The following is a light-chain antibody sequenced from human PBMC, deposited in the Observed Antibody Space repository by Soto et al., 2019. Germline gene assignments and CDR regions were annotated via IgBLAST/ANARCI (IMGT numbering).Light chain of an antibody. CDR2: GSL. V-gene: IGKV1-39*01. Sequence: DIPMTQSPSSLSASVGDRVTISCRASEGISTYLNWYHQKPGQAPKLLIYGSLNLQSGVPSRFSGSGSGTHFTLTINSLQPEDFATYYCQQSYSYPKTFGPGTTVEVK. J-gene: IGKJ1*01. CDR1: EGISTY. CDR3: QQSYSYPKT.